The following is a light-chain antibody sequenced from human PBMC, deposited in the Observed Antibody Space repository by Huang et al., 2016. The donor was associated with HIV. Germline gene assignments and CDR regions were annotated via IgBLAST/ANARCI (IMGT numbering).Light chain of an antibody. J-gene: IGKJ2*01. V-gene: IGKV1-33*01. CDR2: DAT. CDR1: QDISNY. Sequence: DIHMTQSPSSLSASVGDRVTITCQASQDISNYLYWYQQKPGKAPNLLIYDATTLQPGVPSRCSGSRSGTHFTVTISSLQPEDIATYYCQQYDNLPRTFGQGTKLEIK. CDR3: QQYDNLPRT.